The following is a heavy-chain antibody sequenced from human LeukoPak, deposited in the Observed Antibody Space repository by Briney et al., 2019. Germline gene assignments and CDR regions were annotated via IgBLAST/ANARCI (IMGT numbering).Heavy chain of an antibody. D-gene: IGHD6-19*01. V-gene: IGHV4-4*07. Sequence: PSETLSLTCSVAGGSVSSYYWSWIRQPAGKGLEWIGRIYSSGTTNYNPSLKSRVTISVDTSKNQFSLRLSSVTATDTAVHYCASGSESWFDPWGQGTLVTVSS. CDR1: GGSVSSYY. CDR3: ASGSESWFDP. J-gene: IGHJ5*02. CDR2: IYSSGTT.